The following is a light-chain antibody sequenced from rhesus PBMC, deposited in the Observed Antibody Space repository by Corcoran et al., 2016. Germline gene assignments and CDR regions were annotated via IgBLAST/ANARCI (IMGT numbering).Light chain of an antibody. V-gene: IGLV2-23*01. CDR2: DVS. Sequence: QAALTQPPSVSGSPAQSVTISCTGTSSDIGGYNYVSWYQQHPGKAPKLMIYDVSKRPSGVSDRFSGSKSGNTASLTISGLQAEDEADYYCSSYAGSNTYIFGAGTRLTVL. CDR1: SSDIGGYNY. J-gene: IGLJ1*01. CDR3: SSYAGSNTYI.